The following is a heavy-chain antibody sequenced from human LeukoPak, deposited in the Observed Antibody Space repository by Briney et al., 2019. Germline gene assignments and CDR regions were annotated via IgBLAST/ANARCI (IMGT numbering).Heavy chain of an antibody. V-gene: IGHV3-23*01. D-gene: IGHD1-7*01. CDR3: AKDPVLSVNRNYHLDY. J-gene: IGHJ4*02. CDR1: GFTFSGYA. CDR2: ISGSGGST. Sequence: GGSLRLSCAVSGFTFSGYAMSWVRQAPGKGLEWVSAISGSGGSTYYADSVKGRFTVSRDNSKNTLYLQMNSLRAEDTAVYYCAKDPVLSVNRNYHLDYWGQGTLVTVSS.